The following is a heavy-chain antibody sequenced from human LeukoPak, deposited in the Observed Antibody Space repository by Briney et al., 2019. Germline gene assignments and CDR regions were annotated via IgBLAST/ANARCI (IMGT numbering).Heavy chain of an antibody. Sequence: GGSLILSCAASGFTFSIYSMNWVRQASGKGLEWVSSISSTSDNIYYADAVKGRFTISRDNAKKSLYLQMNNLRAEDTAVYYCTRRTAFDIWGQGTMVTVSS. CDR3: TRRTAFDI. V-gene: IGHV3-21*01. CDR2: ISSTSDNI. J-gene: IGHJ3*02. CDR1: GFTFSIYS.